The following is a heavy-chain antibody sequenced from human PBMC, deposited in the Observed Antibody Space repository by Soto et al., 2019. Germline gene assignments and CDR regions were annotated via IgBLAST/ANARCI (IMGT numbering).Heavy chain of an antibody. CDR3: ARSALGFDY. Sequence: PSETLSLTCTVSGGSISRNNWWNWVRQTPGKGLEWIGEIYHSGSTNYNPSLKSRVTISIDKSKNQFSLKLSSVTAADTAVYYRARSALGFDYWGQGTLVTVSS. CDR1: GGSISRNNW. V-gene: IGHV4-4*02. J-gene: IGHJ4*02. D-gene: IGHD7-27*01. CDR2: IYHSGST.